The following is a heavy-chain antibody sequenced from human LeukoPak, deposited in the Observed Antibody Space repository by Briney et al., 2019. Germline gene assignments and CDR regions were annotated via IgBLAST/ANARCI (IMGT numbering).Heavy chain of an antibody. CDR3: AKDRLQGYYYGMDV. CDR2: ISNDEINK. J-gene: IGHJ6*02. D-gene: IGHD2-15*01. V-gene: IGHV3-30*18. CDR1: GFTSSNHG. Sequence: GGSLRLSCAASGFTSSNHGMHWVRQAPGKGLEWVAVISNDEINKYYADSVKGRFTISRDNSKNTLYLQMNSLRDEDTAVYYCAKDRLQGYYYGMDVWGQGTTVTVSS.